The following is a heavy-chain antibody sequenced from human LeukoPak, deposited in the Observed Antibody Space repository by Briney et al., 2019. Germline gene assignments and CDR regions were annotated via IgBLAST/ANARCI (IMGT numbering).Heavy chain of an antibody. Sequence: PSETLSLTCTVSGGSISSYYWSWIRQPPGKGLEWIGYIYYSGSTNYNPSLKSRVTISVDTSKNQFSLKLSSVTAADTAVYYCARVVGATQFDYWGQGTLDTVSS. CDR3: ARVVGATQFDY. J-gene: IGHJ4*02. CDR1: GGSISSYY. D-gene: IGHD1-26*01. V-gene: IGHV4-59*01. CDR2: IYYSGST.